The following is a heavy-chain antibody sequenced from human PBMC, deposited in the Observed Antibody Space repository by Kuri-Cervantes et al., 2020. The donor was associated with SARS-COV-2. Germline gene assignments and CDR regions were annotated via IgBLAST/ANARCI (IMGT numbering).Heavy chain of an antibody. CDR1: GFTFSNAW. D-gene: IGHD3-3*01. J-gene: IGHJ4*02. CDR2: IKSKTDGGTT. V-gene: IGHV3-15*01. CDR3: TTGAYYDFWSGYSPFDY. Sequence: GGSLRLSCAASGFTFSNAWMSWVRQAPGKGLEWVGRIKSKTDGGTTDYAAPVKGRFTISRGDSKNTLYLQMNSLKTEDTAVYYCTTGAYYDFWSGYSPFDYWGQGTLVTVSS.